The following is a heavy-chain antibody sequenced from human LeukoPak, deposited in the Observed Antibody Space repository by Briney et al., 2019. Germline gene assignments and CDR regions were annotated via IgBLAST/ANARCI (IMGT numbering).Heavy chain of an antibody. D-gene: IGHD3-10*01. CDR1: GFTFSSYW. J-gene: IGHJ4*02. Sequence: GGSLRLSCAASGFTFSSYWMSWVRQAPGKGLEWVANIKKDGSEKKYVDSVKGRFTISRDNAENLLYLEMNGLRAEDTAVYYCAREVGLYGSGSEFDYWGQGTLVTVSS. V-gene: IGHV3-7*01. CDR3: AREVGLYGSGSEFDY. CDR2: IKKDGSEK.